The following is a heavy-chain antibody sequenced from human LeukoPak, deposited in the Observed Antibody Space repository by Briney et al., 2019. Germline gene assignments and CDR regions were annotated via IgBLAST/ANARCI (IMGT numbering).Heavy chain of an antibody. CDR3: AKDPQRITNSGFDY. CDR2: ISSSSYI. J-gene: IGHJ4*02. Sequence: GGSLRLSCAASGFTFSSYSMNWVRQAPGKGLEWVSSISSSSYIYYADSVKGRFTISRDNSKNTLYLQMNSLRAEDTAVYYCAKDPQRITNSGFDYWGQGTLVTVSS. V-gene: IGHV3-21*04. D-gene: IGHD3-10*01. CDR1: GFTFSSYS.